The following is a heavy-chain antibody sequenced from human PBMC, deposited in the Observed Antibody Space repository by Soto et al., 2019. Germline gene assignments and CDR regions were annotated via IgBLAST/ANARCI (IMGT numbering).Heavy chain of an antibody. Sequence: GVSLRLSCAASGFTVSSNYMSLVRQAPGKGLEWVSVIYSGGSTYYADSVKGRFTISRDNSKNTLYLQMNSLRAEDTAVYYCAPDTYDIWTGWGKGTLVSVSS. CDR3: APDTYDIWTG. J-gene: IGHJ4*02. CDR2: IYSGGST. CDR1: GFTVSSNY. V-gene: IGHV3-53*01. D-gene: IGHD3-9*01.